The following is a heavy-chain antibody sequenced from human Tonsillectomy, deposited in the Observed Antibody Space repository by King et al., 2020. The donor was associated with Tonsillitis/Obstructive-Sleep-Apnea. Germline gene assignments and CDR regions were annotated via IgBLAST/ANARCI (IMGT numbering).Heavy chain of an antibody. D-gene: IGHD4-11*01. CDR1: GGSISSGGYY. CDR3: ARENSSPSWFDP. Sequence: QLQESGPGLVKPSQTLSLTCTVSGGSISSGGYYWSWIRQHPGKGLEWIGYIYYSGSTYYNPSLKSRVTISVATSKNQFSLNLSSVTAADTAVYYCARENSSPSWFDPWGQGTLVTVSS. CDR2: IYYSGST. J-gene: IGHJ5*02. V-gene: IGHV4-31*03.